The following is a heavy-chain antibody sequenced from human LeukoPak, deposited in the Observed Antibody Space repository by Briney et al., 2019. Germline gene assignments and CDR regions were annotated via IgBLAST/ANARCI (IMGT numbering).Heavy chain of an antibody. D-gene: IGHD3-22*01. J-gene: IGHJ4*02. CDR2: ISGDNGKT. CDR3: ARADSGGYYVAYWY. Sequence: ASVKVSCTASGYTFTSYGISWARQAPGQGLEWMGWISGDNGKTKNAQKFLGRVTMTTDTSTTTAYMELRSLRSDDTAVYYCARADSGGYYVAYWYWGQGSLVTVSS. V-gene: IGHV1-18*01. CDR1: GYTFTSYG.